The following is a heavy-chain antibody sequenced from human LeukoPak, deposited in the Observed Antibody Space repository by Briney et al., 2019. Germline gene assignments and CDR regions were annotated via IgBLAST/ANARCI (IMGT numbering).Heavy chain of an antibody. CDR3: ARDRSSGGSGY. V-gene: IGHV1-18*01. Sequence: ASVKVCCKASGYRFTNYGINWVRQAPGQVLESMGWISGYNGKTTYAQKFQGRVTMTTDTSTTTAYMELRSLRSDDTAVYYCARDRSSGGSGYWGQGTLVTVSS. CDR1: GYRFTNYG. D-gene: IGHD6-19*01. CDR2: ISGYNGKT. J-gene: IGHJ4*02.